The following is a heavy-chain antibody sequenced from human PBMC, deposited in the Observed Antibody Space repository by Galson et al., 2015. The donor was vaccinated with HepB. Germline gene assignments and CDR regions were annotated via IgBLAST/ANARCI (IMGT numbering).Heavy chain of an antibody. CDR2: ISGSGGST. Sequence: SLRLSCAASGFTFSSYAMSWVRQAPGKGLEWVSAISGSGGSTYYADSVKGRFTISRDNSKNTLYLQMNSLRAEDTAVYYCAKGQMVTAIPPADAFDIWGQGTMVTVSS. V-gene: IGHV3-23*01. CDR1: GFTFSSYA. D-gene: IGHD2-21*02. J-gene: IGHJ3*02. CDR3: AKGQMVTAIPPADAFDI.